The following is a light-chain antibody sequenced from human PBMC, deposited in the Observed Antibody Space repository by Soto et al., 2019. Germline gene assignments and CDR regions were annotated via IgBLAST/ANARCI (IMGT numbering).Light chain of an antibody. CDR3: HQYTFWPPGT. CDR2: DAS. J-gene: IGKJ3*01. Sequence: IMMTQSPVTLSVSPGERATLSCRASQTIRNGLAWYQQRPGQAPRLIIYDASTRATGVPARFSGSGSGTDFTLTIRSLQSEDFAVYYCHQYTFWPPGTFGPGTIVDAK. CDR1: QTIRNG. V-gene: IGKV3-15*01.